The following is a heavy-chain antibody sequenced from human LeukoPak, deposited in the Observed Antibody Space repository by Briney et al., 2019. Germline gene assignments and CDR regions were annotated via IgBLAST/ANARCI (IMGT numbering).Heavy chain of an antibody. CDR2: ISAYNGNT. J-gene: IGHJ4*02. V-gene: IGHV1-18*04. D-gene: IGHD3-9*01. CDR3: ARSRRFYDILTGYLDC. Sequence: ASVKVSCKASGYTFTSYGISWVRQAPGQGLEWMGWISAYNGNTNYAQELQGRVTMTTDTSTSTAYMELRSLRSDDTAVYYCARSRRFYDILTGYLDCWGQGTLVTVSS. CDR1: GYTFTSYG.